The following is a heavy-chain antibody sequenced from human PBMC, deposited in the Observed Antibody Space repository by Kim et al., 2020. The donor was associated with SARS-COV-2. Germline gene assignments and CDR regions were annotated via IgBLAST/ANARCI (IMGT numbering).Heavy chain of an antibody. CDR2: IYYSGST. CDR3: ARVYGQQLVPDWFDP. Sequence: SETLSLTCTVSGGSISSYYWSWIRQPPGKGLEWIGYIYYSGSTNYNPSLKSRVTISVDTSKNQFSLKLSSVTAADTAVYYCARVYGQQLVPDWFDPWGQGTLVTVSS. J-gene: IGHJ5*02. D-gene: IGHD6-13*01. CDR1: GGSISSYY. V-gene: IGHV4-59*01.